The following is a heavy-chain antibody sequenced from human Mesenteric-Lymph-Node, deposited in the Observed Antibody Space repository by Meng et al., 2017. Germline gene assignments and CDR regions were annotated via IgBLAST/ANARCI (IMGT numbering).Heavy chain of an antibody. D-gene: IGHD3-22*01. CDR3: ARVRGDYYDSSGYYGLGYFDL. J-gene: IGHJ2*01. CDR2: TYYRSKWYN. CDR1: GDSVSSNSAA. V-gene: IGHV6-1*01. Sequence: SQTLSLTCAISGDSVSSNSAAWNWIRQSPSRGLEWLGRTYYRSKWYNDYAVSVKSRITINPDTSKNQFSLQLNSVTPEDTAVYYCARVRGDYYDSSGYYGLGYFDLWGRGTLVTVSS.